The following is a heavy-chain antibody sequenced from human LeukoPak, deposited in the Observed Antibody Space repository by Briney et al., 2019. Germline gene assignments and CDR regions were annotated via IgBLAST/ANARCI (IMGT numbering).Heavy chain of an antibody. D-gene: IGHD2-21*01. V-gene: IGHV6-1*01. CDR2: TYYTSQLHN. J-gene: IGHJ2*01. CDR1: GDSVSSNSAA. Sequence: SQTLSLTCAIAGDSVSSNSAAWNWIRQSPARGLEWLGRTYYTSQLHNDYAVSVRSQISINPDTSKNQFSLQLNSVTPEDTAVYYCARWHHSGTYFDLWGRGALGAVSS. CDR3: ARWHHSGTYFDL.